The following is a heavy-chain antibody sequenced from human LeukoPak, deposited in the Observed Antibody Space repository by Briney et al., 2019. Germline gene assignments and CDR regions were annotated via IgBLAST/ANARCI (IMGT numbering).Heavy chain of an antibody. D-gene: IGHD6-13*01. Sequence: GGSLRLSCAASGFTFSDYAMSWVRQAPAKGLEWVSSISASGGYTYYAHSVKGRFTISRDSSKTTLYLQMNSLRDEDTAVYYCAKERGNIPAAAVFDYWGQGTLVTVSS. CDR2: ISASGGYT. V-gene: IGHV3-23*01. J-gene: IGHJ4*02. CDR1: GFTFSDYA. CDR3: AKERGNIPAAAVFDY.